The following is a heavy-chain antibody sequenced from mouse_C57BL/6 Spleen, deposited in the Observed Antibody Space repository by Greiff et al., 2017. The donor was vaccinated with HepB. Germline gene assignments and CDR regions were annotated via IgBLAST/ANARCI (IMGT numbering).Heavy chain of an antibody. D-gene: IGHD3-3*01. Sequence: VKLQESGAELVKPGASVKISCKASGYAFSSYWMNWVKQRPGKGLEWIGQIYPGDGDTNYNGKFKGKATLTADKSSSTAYMQLSSLTSEDSAVYFCARTGREAMDYWGQGTSVTVSS. CDR3: ARTGREAMDY. J-gene: IGHJ4*01. V-gene: IGHV1-80*01. CDR1: GYAFSSYW. CDR2: IYPGDGDT.